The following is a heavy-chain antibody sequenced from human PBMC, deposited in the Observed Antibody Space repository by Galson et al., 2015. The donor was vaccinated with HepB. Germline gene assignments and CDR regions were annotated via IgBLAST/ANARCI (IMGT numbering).Heavy chain of an antibody. CDR2: IKQDGSEK. CDR1: GFTFSSYW. J-gene: IGHJ6*02. V-gene: IGHV3-7*03. Sequence: SLRLSCAASGFTFSSYWMSWVRQAPGKGLEWVANIKQDGSEKYYVDSVKGRFTISRDNAKNSLYLQMNSLRAEDTAVYYCARDAMARGYYYYYYGMDVWGQGTTVTVSS. CDR3: ARDAMARGYYYYYYGMDV. D-gene: IGHD2-8*01.